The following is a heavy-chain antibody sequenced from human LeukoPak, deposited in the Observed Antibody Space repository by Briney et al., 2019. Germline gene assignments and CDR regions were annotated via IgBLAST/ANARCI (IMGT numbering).Heavy chain of an antibody. D-gene: IGHD3-9*01. J-gene: IGHJ3*02. CDR3: AKDFGILTDTDAFDI. CDR1: GFTFSSYA. V-gene: IGHV3-23*01. CDR2: ISGSGGST. Sequence: GGSLRLSCAASGFTFSSYAMSWFRQAPGKGLEWVSAISGSGGSTYYADSVKGRFTISRDNSKNTLYLQMNSLRAEDTAVYYCAKDFGILTDTDAFDIWGQGTMVTVSS.